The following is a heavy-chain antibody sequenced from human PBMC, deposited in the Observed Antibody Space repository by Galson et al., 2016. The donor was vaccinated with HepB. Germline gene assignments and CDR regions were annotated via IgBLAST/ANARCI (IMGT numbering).Heavy chain of an antibody. J-gene: IGHJ3*02. D-gene: IGHD6-6*01. CDR3: ARHAFASRLWSLGSFYI. Sequence: PALVKPTQTLTLTCSFSGFSLSTSGVGVGWIRQPPGKALEWLALIYWDDDRRYSPSLKSRLTITKDTSKNQVVLTMTPMDPVDTATYFCARHAFASRLWSLGSFYIWGQGTMVTVSS. V-gene: IGHV2-5*02. CDR1: GFSLSTSGVG. CDR2: IYWDDDR.